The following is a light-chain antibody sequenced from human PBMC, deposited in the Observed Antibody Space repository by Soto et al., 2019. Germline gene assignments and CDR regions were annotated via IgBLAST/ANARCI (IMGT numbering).Light chain of an antibody. J-gene: IGKJ4*01. CDR2: GVS. Sequence: EIVMTQSPATLSVSPGERATLSCRASHSVSSNLAWYQQKPGQAPRLLIYGVSARASGSPARFSGSGSGTEFTLTISSLQSEDFAVYYCHQYNNWPLTCGGGTNVEIK. CDR3: HQYNNWPLT. CDR1: HSVSSN. V-gene: IGKV3-15*01.